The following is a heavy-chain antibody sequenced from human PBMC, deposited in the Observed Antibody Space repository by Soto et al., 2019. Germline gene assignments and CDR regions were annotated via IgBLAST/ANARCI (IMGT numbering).Heavy chain of an antibody. Sequence: GGSLRLSCAAYGFTFGNYWMHWVRQAPGKGLVWVARINSDGSSTSYADSVKGRFTISRDDAKNTLYLQMNSLRAEDTAMYYCTKVISTVGGDFDSWGQGTLVTVSS. V-gene: IGHV3-74*01. CDR2: INSDGSST. CDR1: GFTFGNYW. J-gene: IGHJ4*02. CDR3: TKVISTVGGDFDS. D-gene: IGHD3-16*01.